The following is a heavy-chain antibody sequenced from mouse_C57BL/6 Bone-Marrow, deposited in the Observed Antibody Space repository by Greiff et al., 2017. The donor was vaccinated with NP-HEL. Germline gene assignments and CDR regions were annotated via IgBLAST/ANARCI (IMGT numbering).Heavy chain of an antibody. V-gene: IGHV1-54*01. Sequence: QVQLQQSGAELVRPGTSVKVSCKASGYAFTNYLIEWVKQRPGQGLEWIGVINPGSGGTNYNEKFKGKATLTADKSSSTAYMQLSSLTSEDSAVYFCARSIYFTPDDWGQGTTLTVSS. CDR3: ARSIYFTPDD. D-gene: IGHD2-1*01. J-gene: IGHJ2*01. CDR2: INPGSGGT. CDR1: GYAFTNYL.